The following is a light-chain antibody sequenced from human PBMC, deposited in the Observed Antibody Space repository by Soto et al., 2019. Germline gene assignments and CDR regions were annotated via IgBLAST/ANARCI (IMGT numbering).Light chain of an antibody. CDR3: QQFGISPWT. Sequence: PWDRATLSCRASRIIGHNYLAWYQQKRGQPPRLLIYATSTRATGIPDRFSGSGSVTNFTLTISRLEPEDFAVYYCQQFGISPWTFGQGTKVDIK. V-gene: IGKV3-20*01. J-gene: IGKJ1*01. CDR2: ATS. CDR1: RIIGHNY.